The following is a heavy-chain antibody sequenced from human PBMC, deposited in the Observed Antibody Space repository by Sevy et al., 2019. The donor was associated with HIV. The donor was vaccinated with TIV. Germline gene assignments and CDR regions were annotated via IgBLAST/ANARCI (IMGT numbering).Heavy chain of an antibody. D-gene: IGHD5-12*01. CDR2: ISGSRGST. Sequence: GGSQRLSCAASGFTFSSYAMSWVRQAPGKGLEWVSAISGSRGSTYYADSVKGRFTISRDNSKNTLYLQMNSLRAEDTAVYYCAKDRDGYNSYDYWGQGTLVTVSS. CDR3: AKDRDGYNSYDY. CDR1: GFTFSSYA. V-gene: IGHV3-23*01. J-gene: IGHJ4*02.